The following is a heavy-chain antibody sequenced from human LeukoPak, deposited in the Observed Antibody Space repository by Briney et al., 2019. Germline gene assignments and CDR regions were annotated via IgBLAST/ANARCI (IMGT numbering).Heavy chain of an antibody. D-gene: IGHD3-22*01. CDR1: GGSFSGYY. V-gene: IGHV4-59*01. Sequence: SETLSLTCAVYGGSFSGYYWSWIRQPPGKGLEWIGYIYYSGSTNYNPSLKSRVTISVDTSKNQFSLKLSSVTAADTAVYYCASWYYYDSSGYINWGQGTMVTVSS. J-gene: IGHJ3*01. CDR2: IYYSGST. CDR3: ASWYYYDSSGYIN.